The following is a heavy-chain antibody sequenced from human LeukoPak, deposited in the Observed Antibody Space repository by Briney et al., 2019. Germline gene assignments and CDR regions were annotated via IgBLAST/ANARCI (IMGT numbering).Heavy chain of an antibody. CDR3: AREEMPGKFDY. J-gene: IGHJ4*02. Sequence: SETLSLTCAVSGDSISSSHWWSWVLQSPGKGLEWIGEIYHSGNTNYNPSLKSRVAISLGKSSNQFSLRLTSVTAADTAMYFCAREEMPGKFDYWGQGILVTVSS. V-gene: IGHV4-4*02. CDR2: IYHSGNT. CDR1: GDSISSSHW. D-gene: IGHD1-26*01.